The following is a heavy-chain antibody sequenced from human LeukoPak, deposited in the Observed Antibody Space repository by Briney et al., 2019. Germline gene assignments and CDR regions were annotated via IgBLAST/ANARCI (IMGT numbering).Heavy chain of an antibody. J-gene: IGHJ5*02. CDR1: GGSFSGYY. Sequence: PSETLSLTCAVYGGSFSGYYWSWIRQPPGKGLEWIGEINHSGITDYNPSLRSRVTISVDTSKNQFSLKLSSVTAADTAIYYCARAVIVVAAATQRNWFDPWGQGTLVTVSS. CDR2: INHSGIT. CDR3: ARAVIVVAAATQRNWFDP. D-gene: IGHD2-15*01. V-gene: IGHV4-34*01.